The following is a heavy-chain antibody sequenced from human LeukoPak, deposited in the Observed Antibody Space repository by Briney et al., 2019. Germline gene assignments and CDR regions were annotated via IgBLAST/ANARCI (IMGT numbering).Heavy chain of an antibody. CDR2: IKPDESEK. CDR3: AKWGPYDILTGRIN. Sequence: PGGSLRLSCAASRFTFSNYWMTWVRQAPGKGLEWVANIKPDESEKYYVGSVKGRFTISRDNAKNSLYLQMNSLRAEDTAVYYCAKWGPYDILTGRINWGQGTLVTVSS. V-gene: IGHV3-7*03. J-gene: IGHJ4*02. D-gene: IGHD3-9*01. CDR1: RFTFSNYW.